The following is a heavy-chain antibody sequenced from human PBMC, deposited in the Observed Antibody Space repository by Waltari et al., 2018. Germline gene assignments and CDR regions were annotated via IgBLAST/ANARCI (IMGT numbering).Heavy chain of an antibody. CDR3: ARDNCGGGSCYSLLASYYFDY. V-gene: IGHV1-3*01. CDR2: INAGNGNT. D-gene: IGHD2-15*01. Sequence: QVQLVQSGAEVKKPGASVKVSCKASGNTFTGYSMHWVRQAPGQGREWMGRINAGNGNTKYSQKFQGRVTITRDTSASTAYMELSSLRSEDTAVYYCARDNCGGGSCYSLLASYYFDYWGQGTLVTVSS. CDR1: GNTFTGYS. J-gene: IGHJ4*02.